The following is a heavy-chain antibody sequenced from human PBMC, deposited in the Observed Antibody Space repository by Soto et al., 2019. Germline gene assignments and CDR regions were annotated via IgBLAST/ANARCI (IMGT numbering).Heavy chain of an antibody. Sequence: TSETLSLTCAVYGGSFSGYYWSWIRQPPGKGLEWIGEINHSGSTNYILSLKSRVTISVDTSKNQFSLKLRSVTAADTAVYYCARGPGWNASSGPFDYWGQGTLVTVSS. V-gene: IGHV4-34*01. CDR2: INHSGST. CDR3: ARGPGWNASSGPFDY. CDR1: GGSFSGYY. J-gene: IGHJ4*02. D-gene: IGHD1-1*01.